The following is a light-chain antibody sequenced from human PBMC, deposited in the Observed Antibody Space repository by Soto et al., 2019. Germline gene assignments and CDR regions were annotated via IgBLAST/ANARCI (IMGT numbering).Light chain of an antibody. V-gene: IGKV1-39*01. CDR3: QQSYRTPRWT. CDR1: QSISSY. J-gene: IGKJ1*01. Sequence: DIQMTQSPSSLSASVGDRVTITCRASQSISSYLNWYQQKPGKAPKLLIYAASSLQSGVPSRFSGSGSGTDFTLTISSLQPEDFATYYCQQSYRTPRWTFGHGTKVDIK. CDR2: AAS.